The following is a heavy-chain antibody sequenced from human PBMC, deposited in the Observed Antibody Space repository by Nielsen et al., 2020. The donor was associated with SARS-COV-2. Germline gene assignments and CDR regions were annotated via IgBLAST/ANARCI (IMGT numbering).Heavy chain of an antibody. CDR1: GDSTISSRYY. J-gene: IGHJ1*01. CDR2: VYYDGST. V-gene: IGHV4-39*01. D-gene: IGHD4-17*01. CDR3: ARTYGDYLEFFHR. Sequence: SETLSLTCTVSGDSTISSRYYWGWPRQPPGKGLEWIGSVYYDGSTYYNPSLKSRVTISVDTSKNQFSLKLRSVTAADTAVYYCARTYGDYLEFFHRWGQGTLVTVSS.